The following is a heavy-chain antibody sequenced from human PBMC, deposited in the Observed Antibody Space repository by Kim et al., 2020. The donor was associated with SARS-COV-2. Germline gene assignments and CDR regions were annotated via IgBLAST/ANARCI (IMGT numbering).Heavy chain of an antibody. CDR2: IFPNSH. J-gene: IGHJ4*02. CDR1: GFIVSFNN. Sequence: GGSLRLSCAASGFIVSFNNMNWVRQAPGKGLEWVPIIFPNSHAYADSVRGRFTISRDISTNTLYLQLNSLRDDDTAMYYCAADRGSGRDYWGQGALVTVSS. CDR3: AADRGSGRDY. V-gene: IGHV3-66*01. D-gene: IGHD6-19*01.